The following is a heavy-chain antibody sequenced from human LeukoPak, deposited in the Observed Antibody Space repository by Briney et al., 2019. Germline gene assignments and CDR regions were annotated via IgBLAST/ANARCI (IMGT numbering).Heavy chain of an antibody. D-gene: IGHD3-16*01. CDR3: AGRTYYFDY. Sequence: PGGSLRLSCVASGFNFRNYGMNWVRQAPGKGLEWVVAVSDDGDKTYYGDSVKGRFTVSRDNSKNTLYLQMSSLRAEDTAVYYCAGRTYYFDYWGQGTLVTVSS. CDR1: GFNFRNYG. J-gene: IGHJ4*02. CDR2: VSDDGDKT. V-gene: IGHV3-23*01.